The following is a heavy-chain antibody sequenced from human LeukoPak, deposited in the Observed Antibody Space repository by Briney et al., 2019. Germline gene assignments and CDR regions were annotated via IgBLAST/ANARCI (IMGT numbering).Heavy chain of an antibody. Sequence: SETLSLTCAVYGGSFSGYHWSWIRQPPGKGLEWIGEINRSGSTNYNPSLKSRVTISVDTSKNQFSLKLSSVTAADTAVYYCARVHYYYDSSGPIDYWGQGTLVTVSS. D-gene: IGHD3-22*01. V-gene: IGHV4-34*01. CDR1: GGSFSGYH. CDR2: INRSGST. J-gene: IGHJ4*02. CDR3: ARVHYYYDSSGPIDY.